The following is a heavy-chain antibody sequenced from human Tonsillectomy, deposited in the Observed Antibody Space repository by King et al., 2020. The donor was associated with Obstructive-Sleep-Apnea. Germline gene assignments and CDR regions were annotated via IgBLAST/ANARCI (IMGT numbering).Heavy chain of an antibody. D-gene: IGHD1-26*01. V-gene: IGHV3-23*04. CDR2: IICSGGST. CDR3: AKGVGATGDYFDS. J-gene: IGHJ4*02. CDR1: GFTFSSYA. Sequence: DVQLVESGGGLVQPGGSLRLSCAASGFTFSSYATSWVRQAPGKGLEWVSTIICSGGSTYYADSVKGRFTISSDNSKNTLYLQMNSLRVEDTAVYYCAKGVGATGDYFDSWGQGTLVTVSS.